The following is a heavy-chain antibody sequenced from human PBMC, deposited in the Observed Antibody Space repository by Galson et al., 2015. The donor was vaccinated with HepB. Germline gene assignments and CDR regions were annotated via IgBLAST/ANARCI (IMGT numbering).Heavy chain of an antibody. V-gene: IGHV3-74*01. CDR2: INSDGSST. J-gene: IGHJ4*02. Sequence: SLRLSCAASGFTFSSYWMHWAREAPGKGLVWVSRINSDGSSTSYADSVKGRFTISRDNAKNTLYLQMNSLRAEDTAVYYCARAARCSSTSCYRRLYYFDYWGQGTLVTVSS. CDR3: ARAARCSSTSCYRRLYYFDY. D-gene: IGHD2-2*01. CDR1: GFTFSSYW.